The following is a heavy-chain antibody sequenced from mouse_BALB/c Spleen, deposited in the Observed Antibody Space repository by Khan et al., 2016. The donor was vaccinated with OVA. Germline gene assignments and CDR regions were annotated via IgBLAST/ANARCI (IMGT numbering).Heavy chain of an antibody. CDR1: GFTFSSYT. D-gene: IGHD1-1*02. CDR2: ISSGGDNT. J-gene: IGHJ3*01. Sequence: EVELVESGGGLVMPGGSLKLSCAASGFTFSSYTMSWVRQTPEKRLEWVATISSGGDNTYYPDSVKGRFTISRDNAKNNLYMQMSSLRSEDTALYDCARSNYGAFAYWGQGTLVTVSA. CDR3: ARSNYGAFAY. V-gene: IGHV5-9*03.